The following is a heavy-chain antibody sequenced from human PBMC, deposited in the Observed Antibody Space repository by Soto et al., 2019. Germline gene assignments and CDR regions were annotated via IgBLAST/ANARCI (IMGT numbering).Heavy chain of an antibody. D-gene: IGHD3-10*01. V-gene: IGHV3-64*01. CDR3: ARGNCYGSGSYFCHDY. CDR1: GFTFSNYA. J-gene: IGHJ4*02. CDR2: ISDSGGST. Sequence: PGGSLRLSCAASGFTFSNYAMHWVRQAPGKGLEYVSAISDSGGSTYYANSVKGRFTISRDNSKNTLYLQMGSLRAEDMAVYYCARGNCYGSGSYFCHDYWGQGTLVTVSS.